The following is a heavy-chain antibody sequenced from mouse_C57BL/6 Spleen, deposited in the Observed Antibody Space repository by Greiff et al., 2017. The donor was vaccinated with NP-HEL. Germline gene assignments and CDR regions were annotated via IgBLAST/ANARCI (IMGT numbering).Heavy chain of an antibody. CDR3: ARSSYYGSMYFDV. J-gene: IGHJ1*03. CDR2: INPNNGGT. D-gene: IGHD1-1*01. V-gene: IGHV1-26*01. CDR1: GYTFTDYY. Sequence: EVQLQQSGPELVKPGASVKISCKASGYTFTDYYMNWVKQSHGKSLEWIGDINPNNGGTSYNQKFKGKATLTVDKSSSTAYMELRSLTSEDSAVYYCARSSYYGSMYFDVWGTGTTVTVSS.